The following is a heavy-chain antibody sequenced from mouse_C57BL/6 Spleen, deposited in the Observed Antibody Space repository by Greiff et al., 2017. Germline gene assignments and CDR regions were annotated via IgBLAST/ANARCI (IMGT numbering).Heavy chain of an antibody. CDR1: GFNIKDDY. CDR2: IDPENGDT. J-gene: IGHJ4*01. Sequence: VQLQQSGAELVRPGASVKLSCTASGFNIKDDYMHWVKQRPEQGLEWIGWIDPENGDTEYASKFQGKATITADTSSNTAYLQLSSLTSEDTAVYYCTYGSSSAMDYWGQGTSVTVSS. CDR3: TYGSSSAMDY. D-gene: IGHD1-1*01. V-gene: IGHV14-4*01.